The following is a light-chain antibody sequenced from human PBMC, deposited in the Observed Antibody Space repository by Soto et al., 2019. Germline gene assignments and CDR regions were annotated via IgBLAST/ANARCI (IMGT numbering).Light chain of an antibody. CDR1: QSVSSY. J-gene: IGKJ1*01. Sequence: EIVLTQSPATLSLSPGERATLSCRASQSVSSYLAWYQQKPGQAPRLLIYDASNRATGIPARFSGSGSGTDFTLNISSLEPEDFAVYYCQQRSRTFGQGTTEDIK. CDR3: QQRSRT. CDR2: DAS. V-gene: IGKV3-11*01.